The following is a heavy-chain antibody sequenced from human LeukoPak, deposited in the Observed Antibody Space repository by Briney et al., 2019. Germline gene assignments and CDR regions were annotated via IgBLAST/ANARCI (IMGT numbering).Heavy chain of an antibody. V-gene: IGHV3-74*01. CDR1: GFTFSSYW. CDR3: ARDGVAAAANDAFDI. Sequence: PGGSLRLSCAASGFTFSSYWMHWVRQAPGKGLVWVSRIYSDGSSTSYADSVKGRFTISRDNAKNTLYLQMNSLRAEDTAVYYCARDGVAAAANDAFDIWGQGTMVTVSS. J-gene: IGHJ3*02. CDR2: IYSDGSST. D-gene: IGHD6-13*01.